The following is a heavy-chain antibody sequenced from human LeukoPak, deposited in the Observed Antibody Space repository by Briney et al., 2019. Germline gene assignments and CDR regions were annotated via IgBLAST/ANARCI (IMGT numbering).Heavy chain of an antibody. CDR1: GFTFTIAW. V-gene: IGHV3-23*01. J-gene: IGHJ4*02. Sequence: GGSLRLSCAASGFTFTIAWMSWVRQAPGKGLEWVSAISGSGGSTYYVDSVKGRFTISRDNSKNTLYLQMNSLRAEDTAVYYCARYDFWSGYYIDYWGQGTLVTVSS. CDR3: ARYDFWSGYYIDY. D-gene: IGHD3-3*01. CDR2: ISGSGGST.